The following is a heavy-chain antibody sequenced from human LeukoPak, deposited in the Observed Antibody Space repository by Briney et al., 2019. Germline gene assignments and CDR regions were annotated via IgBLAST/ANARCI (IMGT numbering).Heavy chain of an antibody. CDR2: IRYDGSNK. CDR1: GFTFSSYG. D-gene: IGHD3-22*01. J-gene: IGHJ6*03. CDR3: AGITMIVVDARSYMDV. V-gene: IGHV3-30*02. Sequence: PGGSLRLSCAASGFTFSSYGMHWVRQAPGKGLEWVAFIRYDGSNKYYADSVKGRFTISRDNSKNTLYLQMNSLRAEDAAVYYCAGITMIVVDARSYMDVWGKGTTVTVSS.